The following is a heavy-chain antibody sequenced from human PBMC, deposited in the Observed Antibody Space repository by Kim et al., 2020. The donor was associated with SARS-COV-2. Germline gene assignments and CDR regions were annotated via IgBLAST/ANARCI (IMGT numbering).Heavy chain of an antibody. CDR3: AKDGAYENWNDDGGLDY. D-gene: IGHD1-1*01. Sequence: GGSLRLSCAASGFTFRSYGIHWVRQAPGKGLEWVAVISYDGSNKYYADSVRGRFTISRDNSKKALYLQMNNLRPEDTAGYCLAKDGAYENWNDDGGLDY. J-gene: IGHJ4*01. V-gene: IGHV3-30*18. CDR2: ISYDGSNK. CDR1: GFTFRSYG.